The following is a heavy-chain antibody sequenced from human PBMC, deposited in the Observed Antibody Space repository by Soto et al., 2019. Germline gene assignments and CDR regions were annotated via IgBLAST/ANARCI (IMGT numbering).Heavy chain of an antibody. CDR3: VGDSLGGPLVATIHLDL. CDR1: GYTFTNYA. Sequence: QVQLVQSGAEVRKPGASVKLSCKASGYTFTNYAITWVRRAPGQGLEWMGWINVYNYDINYAQRFQDRVSMTTDTSTNTAYMELRSLRSDDTAVYYCVGDSLGGPLVATIHLDLWGQGTLVTVSS. J-gene: IGHJ4*02. V-gene: IGHV1-18*04. D-gene: IGHD5-12*01. CDR2: INVYNYDI.